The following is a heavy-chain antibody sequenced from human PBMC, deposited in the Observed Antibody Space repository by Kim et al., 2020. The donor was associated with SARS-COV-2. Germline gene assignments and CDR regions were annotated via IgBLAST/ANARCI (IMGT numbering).Heavy chain of an antibody. CDR2: MNPHSGNT. D-gene: IGHD1-7*01. CDR1: GYTFATYD. J-gene: IGHJ4*02. V-gene: IGHV1-8*02. CDR3: ATMGTNFDL. Sequence: ASVKVSCKASGYTFATYDINWVRQAPGQGLEWMGWMNPHSGNTGYAEKFQGRVTMTRSTSISTAYMELTSLTSEDTAVYYCATMGTNFDLWGQGSLVTVSS.